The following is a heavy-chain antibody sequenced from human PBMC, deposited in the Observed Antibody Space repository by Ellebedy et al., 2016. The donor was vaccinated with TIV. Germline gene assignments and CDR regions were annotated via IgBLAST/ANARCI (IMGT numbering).Heavy chain of an antibody. D-gene: IGHD3-3*01. CDR1: GYTFTSYG. CDR3: ARGGEEWLLSPHFPPFDY. V-gene: IGHV1-18*04. CDR2: ISAYNGNT. Sequence: ASVKVSCXASGYTFTSYGISWVRQAPGQGLEWMGWISAYNGNTNYAQKLQGRVTMTTDTSTSTAYMELRSLRSDDTAVYYCARGGEEWLLSPHFPPFDYWGQGTLVTVSS. J-gene: IGHJ4*02.